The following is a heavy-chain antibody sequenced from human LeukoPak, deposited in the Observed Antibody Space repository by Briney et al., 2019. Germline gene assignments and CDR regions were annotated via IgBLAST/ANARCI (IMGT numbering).Heavy chain of an antibody. J-gene: IGHJ4*02. CDR3: AKDLGRYRNDFFDY. CDR2: ISGSGGGT. V-gene: IGHV3-23*01. D-gene: IGHD1-26*01. Sequence: WGSLRLSCAASGFTFSSIAMSWVRQAPDKGLEWVSTISGSGGGTYYADSVKGRFTISRDDSKNTLYLQMNSLRADDTAVYYCAKDLGRYRNDFFDYSGEGNLLTVSS. CDR1: GFTFSSIA.